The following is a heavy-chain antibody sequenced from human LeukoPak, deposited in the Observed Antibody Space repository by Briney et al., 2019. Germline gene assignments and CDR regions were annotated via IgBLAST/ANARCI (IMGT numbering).Heavy chain of an antibody. Sequence: SVKGRFTISRDNAKNPLYLEMNSLRAEDTAVYYCAKENAGTILYYYYMDVWGKGTTVTVSS. CDR3: AKENAGTILYYYYMDV. V-gene: IGHV3-21*04. D-gene: IGHD1-26*01. J-gene: IGHJ6*03.